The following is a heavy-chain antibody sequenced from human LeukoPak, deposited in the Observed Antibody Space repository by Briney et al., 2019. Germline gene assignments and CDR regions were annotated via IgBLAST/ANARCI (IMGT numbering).Heavy chain of an antibody. CDR1: GFTFDDYA. CDR3: AKDIRAYYGSGDDAFDI. CDR2: ISWNSGSI. J-gene: IGHJ3*02. V-gene: IGHV3-9*01. Sequence: GGSLRLSCAASGFTFDDYAMHWVRQAPGKGLEWVSGISWNSGSIGYADSVKGRFTISRDNAKNSLYLQMNSLRAEDTALYYCAKDIRAYYGSGDDAFDIWGQGTMVAVSS. D-gene: IGHD3-10*01.